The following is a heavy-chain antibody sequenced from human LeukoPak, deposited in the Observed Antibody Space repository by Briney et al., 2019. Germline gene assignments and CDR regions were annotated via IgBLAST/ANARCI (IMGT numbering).Heavy chain of an antibody. D-gene: IGHD3-22*01. Sequence: SETLSLTCTVSSVSISSSYWSWIRQPPGKGLEWIGYIYYSGRTNYNPSLKSRVSISVDTSNNQFSLKLSSVTAADTAVYYCARDREYYYDSSGYPFDYWGQGTLVTVSS. V-gene: IGHV4-59*12. CDR1: SVSISSSY. J-gene: IGHJ4*02. CDR3: ARDREYYYDSSGYPFDY. CDR2: IYYSGRT.